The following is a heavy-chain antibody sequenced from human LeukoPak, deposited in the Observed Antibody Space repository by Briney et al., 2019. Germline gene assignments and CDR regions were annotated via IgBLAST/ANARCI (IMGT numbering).Heavy chain of an antibody. CDR2: IFYSGST. CDR3: AKSNGYGLIDI. J-gene: IGHJ3*02. V-gene: IGHV4-59*12. CDR1: GFTFNSYT. D-gene: IGHD3-10*01. Sequence: GSLRLSCAASGFTFNSYTLNWIRQPPGKGLEWIGNIFYSGSTYYGPSLKSRLTISLDTSRNQFSLKLNSVTAADTAVYYCAKSNGYGLIDIWGQGTMVTVSS.